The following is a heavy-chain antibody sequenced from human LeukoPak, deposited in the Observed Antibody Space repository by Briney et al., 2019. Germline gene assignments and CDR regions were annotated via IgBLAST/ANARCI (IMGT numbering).Heavy chain of an antibody. CDR1: GYRFTNYW. J-gene: IGHJ3*02. CDR2: IYPGDSDT. V-gene: IGHV5-51*01. CDR3: ARCPEAWDAFDI. Sequence: GESLKISCKGSGYRFTNYWIGWVRQMPGKGLEWMGIIYPGDSDTRYSPSLQGQVIISADKSISTAYLQWSSLKASDTAIYYCARCPEAWDAFDIWGQGTMVTVSS.